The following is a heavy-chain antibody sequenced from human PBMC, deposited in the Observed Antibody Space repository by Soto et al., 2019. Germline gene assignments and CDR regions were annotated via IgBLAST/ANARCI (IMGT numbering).Heavy chain of an antibody. Sequence: SENLSLTCTVSGGSINYSYWTWIRQPPWKGLEWIVYISSTGSANYNASLKIRLTISVDTSKNHFSLKLRSVTAADTALYYCARVNSGDYYYGMDVWGQGPPVTVSS. V-gene: IGHV4-59*01. CDR2: ISSTGSA. D-gene: IGHD2-15*01. CDR1: GGSINYSY. J-gene: IGHJ6*02. CDR3: ARVNSGDYYYGMDV.